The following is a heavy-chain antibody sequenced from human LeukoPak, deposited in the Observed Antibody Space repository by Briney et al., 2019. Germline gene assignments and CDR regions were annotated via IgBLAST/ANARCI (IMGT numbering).Heavy chain of an antibody. CDR3: ARIDYGGNSGEPDY. Sequence: GGSLRLSCAACGFTFSSYWMHWVRQAPGKGLVCVSRINSDGSSTSYADSVKGRFTISRDNAKNSLYLQMNSLRAEDTAVYYCARIDYGGNSGEPDYWGQGTLVTVSS. D-gene: IGHD4-23*01. J-gene: IGHJ4*02. V-gene: IGHV3-74*01. CDR1: GFTFSSYW. CDR2: INSDGSST.